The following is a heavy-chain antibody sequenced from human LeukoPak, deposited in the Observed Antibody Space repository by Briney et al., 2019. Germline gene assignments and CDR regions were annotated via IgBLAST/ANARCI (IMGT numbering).Heavy chain of an antibody. V-gene: IGHV3-21*01. CDR3: ARGSFGSSWYWHMAGGNYYYYGMDV. CDR2: ISSSSSYI. Sequence: GGSLRLSCAASGFTFSSYSMNWVRQAPGKGLEWVSSISSSSSYIYYADSVKGRFTISRDNAKDSLYLQMNSLRAEDTAVYYCARGSFGSSWYWHMAGGNYYYYGMDVWGQGTTVTVSS. CDR1: GFTFSSYS. D-gene: IGHD6-13*01. J-gene: IGHJ6*02.